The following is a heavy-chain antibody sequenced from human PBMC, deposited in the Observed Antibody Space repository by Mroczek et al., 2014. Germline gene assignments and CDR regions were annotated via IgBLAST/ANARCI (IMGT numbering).Heavy chain of an antibody. CDR2: IYYSGST. D-gene: IGHD3-22*01. CDR1: GGSISSGDYY. CDR3: ARASYFDSSGYENYWYFDL. J-gene: IGHJ2*01. V-gene: IGHV4-30-4*01. Sequence: QVQLQESGPGLVKPSQTLSLTCTVSGGSISSGDYYWSWIRQPPGKGLEWIGYIYYSGSTYYNPSLKSRITMSVDTSKNQFSLKLSSVTAADTAVYYCARASYFDSSGYENYWYFDLWGRGTLVTVSS.